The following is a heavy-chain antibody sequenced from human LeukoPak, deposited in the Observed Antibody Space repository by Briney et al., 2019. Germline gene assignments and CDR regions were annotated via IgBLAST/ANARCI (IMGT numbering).Heavy chain of an antibody. Sequence: GSLRLSCAASGFTFSSYSMNWIRQPPGKGLEWIGEINHSGSTNYNPSLKSRVTISVDTSKNQFSLKLSSVTAADTAVYYCARTSVFPLVRGFDYWGQGTLVTVSS. D-gene: IGHD6-13*01. CDR2: INHSGST. J-gene: IGHJ4*02. CDR3: ARTSVFPLVRGFDY. V-gene: IGHV4-34*01. CDR1: GFTFSSYS.